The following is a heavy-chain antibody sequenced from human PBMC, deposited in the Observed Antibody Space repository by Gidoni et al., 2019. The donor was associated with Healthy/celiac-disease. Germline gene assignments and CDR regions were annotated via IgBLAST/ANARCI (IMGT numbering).Heavy chain of an antibody. J-gene: IGHJ4*02. Sequence: EVQLVESGGGLVQPGRSLRLSCTASGFTFGDYAMSWVRQAPGKGLEWVGFIRSKAYGGTTEYAASVKGRFTISRDDSKSIAYLQMNSLKTEDTAVYYCTRDGGGVTMVRGVILEFDYWGQGTLVTVSS. V-gene: IGHV3-49*04. CDR2: IRSKAYGGTT. CDR1: GFTFGDYA. CDR3: TRDGGGVTMVRGVILEFDY. D-gene: IGHD3-10*01.